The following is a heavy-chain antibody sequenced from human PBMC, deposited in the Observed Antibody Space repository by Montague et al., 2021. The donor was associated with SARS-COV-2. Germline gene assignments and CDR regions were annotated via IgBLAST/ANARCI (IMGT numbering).Heavy chain of an antibody. CDR1: GDSVSRNNPA. Sequence: CAISGDSVSRNNPAWNWIRQSPSRGLEWLGRTYYGSSWNTDYAVSVKSRITISPDKSKNQFSLHLNSVTPEDTAVYYCARGWNYAFDTWSQGTMVTVSS. J-gene: IGHJ3*02. V-gene: IGHV6-1*01. CDR2: TYYGSSWNT. D-gene: IGHD1-7*01. CDR3: ARGWNYAFDT.